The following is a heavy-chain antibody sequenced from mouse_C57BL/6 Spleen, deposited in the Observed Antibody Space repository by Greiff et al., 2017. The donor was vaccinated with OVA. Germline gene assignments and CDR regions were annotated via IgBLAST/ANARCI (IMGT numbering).Heavy chain of an antibody. J-gene: IGHJ2*01. CDR3: SRYSTSQLLDY. CDR2: IHPNSGST. D-gene: IGHD2-5*01. CDR1: GYTFTSYW. V-gene: IGHV1-64*01. Sequence: VQLQQSGAELVKPGASVKLSCKASGYTFTSYWMHWVKQRPGQGLEWIGMIHPNSGSTNYNEKFKSKATLTVDKSSSTAYMQLRSLTSEDAAVDYYSRYSTSQLLDYWGQGTTLTVSS.